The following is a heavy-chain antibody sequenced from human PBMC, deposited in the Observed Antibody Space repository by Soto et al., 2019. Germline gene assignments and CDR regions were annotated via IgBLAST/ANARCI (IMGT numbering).Heavy chain of an antibody. V-gene: IGHV1-58*01. D-gene: IGHD3-3*01. Sequence: AASVKVPCKASGFTFTSSAVQWVRQARGQRLEWIGWIVVGSGNTNYAQKFQERVTITRDMSTSTAYMELSSLRSEDTAVYYCAADYNFWSGYSNYYYGMDVWGQGPTVTVSS. CDR1: GFTFTSSA. CDR2: IVVGSGNT. J-gene: IGHJ6*02. CDR3: AADYNFWSGYSNYYYGMDV.